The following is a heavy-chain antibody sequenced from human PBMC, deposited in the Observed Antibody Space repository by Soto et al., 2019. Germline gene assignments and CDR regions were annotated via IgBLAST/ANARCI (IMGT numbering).Heavy chain of an antibody. D-gene: IGHD3-22*01. J-gene: IGHJ5*02. V-gene: IGHV2-5*02. CDR3: AHRDKDSACSGYGCYSWFDP. CDR1: GFSLSTSGVG. Sequence: QITLKESGPTLVKPTQTLTLTCTFSGFSLSTSGVGVGWIRQPPGKALEWLALIYWDDDKRYSPSLKSRLTITKNTTKNHVVLTMTKMDPVDTTPYYCAHRDKDSACSGYGCYSWFDPWGQGTMVTVSS. CDR2: IYWDDDK.